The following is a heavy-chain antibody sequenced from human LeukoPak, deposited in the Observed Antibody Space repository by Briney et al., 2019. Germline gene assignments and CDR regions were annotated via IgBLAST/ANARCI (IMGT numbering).Heavy chain of an antibody. V-gene: IGHV4-4*09. CDR2: IYPSGSS. CDR3: ARSPPAPKQFDY. D-gene: IGHD2-2*01. Sequence: SETLSLTCTVSGVSISSYYWSWIRQPPGKGLEWIGYIYPSGSSNYSPSLKSRVTISVDTSKNQFSLKLSSVIAADTAVYYCARSPPAPKQFDYWGQGTLVTVSS. J-gene: IGHJ4*02. CDR1: GVSISSYY.